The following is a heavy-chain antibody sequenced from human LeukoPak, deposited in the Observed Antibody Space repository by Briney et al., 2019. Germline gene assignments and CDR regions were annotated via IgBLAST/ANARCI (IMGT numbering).Heavy chain of an antibody. CDR3: ARAGGRGRVDY. CDR2: IYYSGST. CDR1: GGSISSYY. Sequence: PSETLSLTCTVSGGSISSYYRSWIRQPPGKGLEWIGYIYYSGSTNYNPSLKSRVTISVDTSKNQFSLKLSSVTAADTAVYYCARAGGRGRVDYWGQGTLVTVSS. D-gene: IGHD1-26*01. J-gene: IGHJ4*02. V-gene: IGHV4-59*01.